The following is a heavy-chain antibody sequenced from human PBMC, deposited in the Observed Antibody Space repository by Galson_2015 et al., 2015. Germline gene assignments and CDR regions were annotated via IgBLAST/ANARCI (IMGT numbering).Heavy chain of an antibody. V-gene: IGHV3-33*01. CDR3: ATLPIRGYNYGPFDY. J-gene: IGHJ4*02. CDR1: GFTFSSYG. Sequence: SLRLSCAASGFTFSSYGMHWVRQAPGKGLEWVAVIWYDGNDKYYADSVKGRFTISRDNSKDTLYLQMNSLRAEDTAVYYCATLPIRGYNYGPFDYWGQGTLVTAAS. D-gene: IGHD5-18*01. CDR2: IWYDGNDK.